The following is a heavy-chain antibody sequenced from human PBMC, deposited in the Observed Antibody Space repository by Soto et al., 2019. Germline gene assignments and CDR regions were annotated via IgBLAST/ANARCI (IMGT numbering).Heavy chain of an antibody. V-gene: IGHV3-23*01. CDR3: AKDRDYPRDYFHY. CDR2: VSGNGQGI. J-gene: IGHJ4*02. CDR1: GFTFSSHA. Sequence: PGGSLRLSCPASGFTFSSHAMSWVRQAPGKGLEWVSAVSGNGQGIYYADSVRGRFTISRDNSKNTVFLHMDSLRAEDTAVYYCAKDRDYPRDYFHYWGQGT. D-gene: IGHD3-10*01.